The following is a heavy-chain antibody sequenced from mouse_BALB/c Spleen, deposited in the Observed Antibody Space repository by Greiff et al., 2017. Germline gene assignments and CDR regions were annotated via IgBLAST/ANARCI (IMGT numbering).Heavy chain of an antibody. J-gene: IGHJ4*01. D-gene: IGHD1-2*01. V-gene: IGHV1-69*02. CDR3: ARELRRPD. CDR2: IDPSDSYT. CDR1: GYTFTSYW. Sequence: VQLQQPGAELVKPGASVKLSCKASGYTFTSYWMHWVKQRPGQGLEWIGEIDPSDSYTNYNQKFKGKATLTVDKSSSTAYMQLSSLTSEDSAVYYCARELRRPDWGQGTSVTVSS.